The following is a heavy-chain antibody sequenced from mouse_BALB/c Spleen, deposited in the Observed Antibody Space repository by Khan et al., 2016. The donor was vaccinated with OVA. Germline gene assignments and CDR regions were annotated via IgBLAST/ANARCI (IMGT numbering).Heavy chain of an antibody. D-gene: IGHD2-3*01. Sequence: EVQLQESGPELVKPGASVKMSCKASGYTFTAYVIQWVKQKPGQGLEWIGYIYPFNDDTKYNEKFKGKATLTSDKSSNTAYMELTTLTSDDSAVYFWAKSEGYDGWFAYWGQGTLVTVSA. CDR1: GYTFTAYV. V-gene: IGHV1S136*01. J-gene: IGHJ3*01. CDR3: AKSEGYDGWFAY. CDR2: IYPFNDDT.